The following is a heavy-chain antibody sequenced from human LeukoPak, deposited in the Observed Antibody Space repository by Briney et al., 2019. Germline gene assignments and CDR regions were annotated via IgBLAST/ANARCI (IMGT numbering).Heavy chain of an antibody. CDR3: ASLLYCSGGSCYGDYFDY. V-gene: IGHV4-59*06. J-gene: IGHJ4*02. CDR1: GGSISSYY. D-gene: IGHD2-15*01. CDR2: IYYSGST. Sequence: SETLSLTCTVSGGSISSYYWSWIRQPPGKGLEWIGYIYYSGSTYYNPSLKSRVTISVDTSKNQFSLKLSSVTAADTAVYYCASLLYCSGGSCYGDYFDYWGQGTLVTVSS.